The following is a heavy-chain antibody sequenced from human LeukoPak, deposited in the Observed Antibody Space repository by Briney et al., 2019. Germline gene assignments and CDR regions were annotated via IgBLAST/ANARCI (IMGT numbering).Heavy chain of an antibody. V-gene: IGHV4-4*07. D-gene: IGHD3-16*01. J-gene: IGHJ5*02. CDR2: IYTSGST. CDR1: GGSISSYY. Sequence: PSETLSLTCTVSGGSISSYYWSWIRQHAGKGLEWIGRIYTSGSTNYNPSLKSRVTMSVDTSRNQFSLKLSSVTAADTAVYYCARGSTVWQGGWFDPWGQGTLVTVSS. CDR3: ARGSTVWQGGWFDP.